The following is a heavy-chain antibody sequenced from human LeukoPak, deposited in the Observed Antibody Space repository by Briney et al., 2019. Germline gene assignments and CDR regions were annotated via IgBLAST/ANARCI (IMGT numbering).Heavy chain of an antibody. CDR2: INHSGST. V-gene: IGHV4-34*01. CDR1: GGSFSGYY. CDR3: ARAGGRSVGYYYGSGSYYANAGYYYGMDV. D-gene: IGHD3-10*01. J-gene: IGHJ6*02. Sequence: SETLSLTCAVYGGSFSGYYWSWIRQPPGKGLEWIGEINHSGSTNYTPSLKSRVTISVDTSKNQFSLKLSSVTAADTAVYYCARAGGRSVGYYYGSGSYYANAGYYYGMDVWGQGTTVTVSS.